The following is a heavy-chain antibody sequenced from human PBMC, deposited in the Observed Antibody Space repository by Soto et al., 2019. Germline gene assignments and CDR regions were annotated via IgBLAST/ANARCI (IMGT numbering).Heavy chain of an antibody. V-gene: IGHV1-3*01. CDR3: ASRQVVAGTNDYYYGMDV. J-gene: IGHJ6*02. CDR2: INAGNGNT. CDR1: GYTFTSYA. Sequence: QVQLVQSGAEVKKPGASVKVSCKASGYTFTSYAMHWVRQAPGQRLEWMGWINAGNGNTKYSQKLQGRVTIIRDTAASTAYMEQSSLRSEDTAVYYCASRQVVAGTNDYYYGMDVWGQGTTVTVSS. D-gene: IGHD6-19*01.